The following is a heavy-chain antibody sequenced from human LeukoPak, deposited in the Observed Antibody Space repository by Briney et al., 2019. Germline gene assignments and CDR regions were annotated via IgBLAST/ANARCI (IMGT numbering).Heavy chain of an antibody. CDR1: GGSISSSSYY. CDR3: ARSGGLWLLTYYFDY. CDR2: IYYSGST. D-gene: IGHD3-22*01. Sequence: LSETLSLTCTVSGGSISSSSYYWGWIRQPPGKGLEWIGSIYYSGSTYYNPSLKSRVTISVDTSKNQLSLKLSSVTAADTAVYFCARSGGLWLLTYYFDYWGQGTLVTVSS. J-gene: IGHJ4*02. V-gene: IGHV4-39*07.